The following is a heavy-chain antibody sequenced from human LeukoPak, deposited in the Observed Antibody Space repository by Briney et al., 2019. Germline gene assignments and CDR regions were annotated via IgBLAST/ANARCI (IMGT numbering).Heavy chain of an antibody. CDR2: INWNGGST. CDR3: ARVVTMVRGVPYYFDY. J-gene: IGHJ4*02. V-gene: IGHV3-20*04. D-gene: IGHD3-10*01. Sequence: GGSLRLSCAASGFTFDDYGMSWVRQAPGKGLEWVSGINWNGGSTGYADSVKGRFTISSDNAKNSLYLQMNSLRAEDTALYYCARVVTMVRGVPYYFDYWGQGTLVTVSS. CDR1: GFTFDDYG.